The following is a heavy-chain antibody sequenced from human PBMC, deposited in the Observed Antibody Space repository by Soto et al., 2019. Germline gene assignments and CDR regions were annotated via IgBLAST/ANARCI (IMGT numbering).Heavy chain of an antibody. Sequence: GGSLRLSGAASGFSLSPYGIHWVRQAPGRGLEWVSRLSSDGFGAAYADSVKGRFLISREIARNTLFLQMNSLRADDTAVYYCARDLGGPDSSGRGTSVTFSS. V-gene: IGHV3-74*03. CDR2: LSSDGFGA. D-gene: IGHD3-16*01. CDR3: ARDLGGPDS. J-gene: IGHJ5*01. CDR1: GFSLSPYG.